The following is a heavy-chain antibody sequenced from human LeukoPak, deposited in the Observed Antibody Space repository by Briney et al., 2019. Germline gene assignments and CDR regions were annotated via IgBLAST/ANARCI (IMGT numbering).Heavy chain of an antibody. J-gene: IGHJ3*02. CDR1: EYTFTAYY. CDR2: INPNSGGA. V-gene: IGHV1-2*02. CDR3: ARESIGLGTTDDAFDI. D-gene: IGHD1-7*01. Sequence: ASVKVSFKASEYTFTAYYMHWVRQAPGQGLEWMGWINPNSGGANYAQQFQGRVTMTRDTSISTAYMELSRLRYDDTAVYYCARESIGLGTTDDAFDIWGQGTMVTVSS.